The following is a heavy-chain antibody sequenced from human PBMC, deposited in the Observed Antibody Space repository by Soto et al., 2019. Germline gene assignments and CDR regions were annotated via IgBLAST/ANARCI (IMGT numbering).Heavy chain of an antibody. V-gene: IGHV4-31*03. CDR1: GGSISSGGYY. CDR2: IYYSGNT. D-gene: IGHD4-4*01. J-gene: IGHJ3*02. CDR3: AREGDDYNLGDFDI. Sequence: SETRSLTCTVSGGSISSGGYYWSWVRQHPGKGLEWIGCIYYSGNTYYNPSLKSRVTISVDTSKNQFSLKLSSVTAADTAVYYCAREGDDYNLGDFDIWGQGTMVT.